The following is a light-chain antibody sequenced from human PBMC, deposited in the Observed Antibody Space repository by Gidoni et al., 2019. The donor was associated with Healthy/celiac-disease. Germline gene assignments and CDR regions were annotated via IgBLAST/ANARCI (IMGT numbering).Light chain of an antibody. Sequence: DIVMTQSPDSLAVSLGGRATINCKSSQSVLYSSNNKNYLAWYQQKPGQPPKLLIYWASTRESGVPDRFSGSGSGKDFTLTISSLQAEDVAVYYCQQYYSTPPTFXXXTKVESK. CDR1: QSVLYSSNNKNY. CDR2: WAS. CDR3: QQYYSTPPT. J-gene: IGKJ1*01. V-gene: IGKV4-1*01.